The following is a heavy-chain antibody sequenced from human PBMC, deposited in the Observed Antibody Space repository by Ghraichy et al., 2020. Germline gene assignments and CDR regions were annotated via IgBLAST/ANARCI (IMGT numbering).Heavy chain of an antibody. D-gene: IGHD3-22*01. CDR1: GFTFSDFA. V-gene: IGHV3-48*02. Sequence: GESLRLSCTGSGFTFSDFAMNWVRQAPGKGLEWIAFVTSKSETIDYADSVRGRFTISRNNAKNSVYLEVNSLRDDDTALYYCASDIALYDSSGYFHGMDVWGQGTAVTVSS. CDR3: ASDIALYDSSGYFHGMDV. CDR2: VTSKSETI. J-gene: IGHJ6*02.